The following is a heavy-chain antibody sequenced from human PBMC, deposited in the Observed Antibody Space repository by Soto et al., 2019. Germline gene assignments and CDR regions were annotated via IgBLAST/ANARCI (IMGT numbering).Heavy chain of an antibody. J-gene: IGHJ4*02. D-gene: IGHD6-19*01. CDR2: IYYSGST. V-gene: IGHV4-59*01. CDR1: GGSISSYY. CDR3: ASSGYSSGWYYFDY. Sequence: QVQLQESGPGLVKPSETLSLTCTVSGGSISSYYWSWIRQPPGKGLEWIGYIYYSGSTNYNPSLKSRVTISVDTSKNQFSLKLSSVTAADTAVYYCASSGYSSGWYYFDYWGQGTLVTVSS.